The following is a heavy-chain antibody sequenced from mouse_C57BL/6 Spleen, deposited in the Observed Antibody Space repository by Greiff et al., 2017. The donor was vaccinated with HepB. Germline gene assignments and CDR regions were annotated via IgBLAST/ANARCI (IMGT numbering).Heavy chain of an antibody. Sequence: VQLQQPGAELVKPGASVKMSCKASGYTFTSYWITWVKQRPGQGLEWIGDIYPGSGSTNYNEKFKSKTTLTVDTSSSTAYMQLSSLTSEDSAVYYCARGVLRSSAWFAYWGQGTLVTVSA. CDR1: GYTFTSYW. V-gene: IGHV1-55*01. D-gene: IGHD1-1*01. J-gene: IGHJ3*01. CDR3: ARGVLRSSAWFAY. CDR2: IYPGSGST.